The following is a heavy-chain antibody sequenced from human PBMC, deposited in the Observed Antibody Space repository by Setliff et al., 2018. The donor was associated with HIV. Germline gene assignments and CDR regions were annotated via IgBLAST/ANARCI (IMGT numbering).Heavy chain of an antibody. Sequence: ASETLSLTCAVYGGSFSAYYWTWIRQPPGKGLEWIGEINHSGSTYYNPSLRSRVTLSVDTSKKQFSLNLSSVTAAEAAVYYCARHRKDDYFLTAYFDSLGQGALVTVSS. CDR3: ARHRKDDYFLTAYFDS. D-gene: IGHD4-17*01. CDR1: GGSFSAYY. CDR2: INHSGST. V-gene: IGHV4-34*01. J-gene: IGHJ4*02.